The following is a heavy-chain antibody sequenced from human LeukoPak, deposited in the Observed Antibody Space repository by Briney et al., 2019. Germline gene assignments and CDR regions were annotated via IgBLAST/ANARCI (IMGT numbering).Heavy chain of an antibody. Sequence: SVKVSCKASGGTFGTDAISWVRQAPGQGLECLGRIIPILGIPKYEQQFQGRVTITADKSTSVAYMELSSLRSDDTAVYYCARVNDNWSYAMDVWGQGTTATVSS. J-gene: IGHJ6*02. V-gene: IGHV1-69*04. CDR2: IIPILGIP. CDR1: GGTFGTDA. D-gene: IGHD3-9*01. CDR3: ARVNDNWSYAMDV.